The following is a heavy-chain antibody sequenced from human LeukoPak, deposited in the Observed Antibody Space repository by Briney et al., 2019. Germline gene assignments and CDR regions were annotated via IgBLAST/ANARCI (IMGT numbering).Heavy chain of an antibody. V-gene: IGHV4-59*01. J-gene: IGHJ4*02. CDR1: DDSITMYY. Sequence: SETLSLTCSVSDDSITMYYWTWIRQPPGKGLEWIGYIHYSGSTKYKSSLKSRVTISVDTSKNQFSLRLSSVTAADTAVYYCARVTGYMTEDYFDYWGQGTLITVSS. D-gene: IGHD6-13*01. CDR3: ARVTGYMTEDYFDY. CDR2: IHYSGST.